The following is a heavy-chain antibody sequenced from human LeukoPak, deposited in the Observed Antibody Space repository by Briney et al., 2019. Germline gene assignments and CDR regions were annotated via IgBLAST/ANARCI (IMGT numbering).Heavy chain of an antibody. CDR1: GFTFSSYS. D-gene: IGHD2-21*02. J-gene: IGHJ4*02. Sequence: PGGSLRVSCAASGFTFSSYSMNWVRQAPGKGLEWVSSISSSSSYIYYADSVKGRFTISRDNAKNSLYLQMNSLRAEDTAVYYCARDHHLTAPPFDYWGQGTLVTVSS. CDR2: ISSSSSYI. V-gene: IGHV3-21*01. CDR3: ARDHHLTAPPFDY.